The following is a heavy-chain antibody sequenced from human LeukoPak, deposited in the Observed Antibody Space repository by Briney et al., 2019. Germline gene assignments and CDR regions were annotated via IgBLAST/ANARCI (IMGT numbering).Heavy chain of an antibody. CDR1: GYIFTTYY. CDR3: ARAYDFWSGDQDY. V-gene: IGHV1-46*01. J-gene: IGHJ4*02. D-gene: IGHD3-3*01. Sequence: ASVKVSCKASGYIFTTYYIHWVRQAPGQGLEWMGIINLSDGSTSYAQKFQGRVTMIRDTSTSTVYMELSSLRPEDTAVYYCARAYDFWSGDQDYWGQGTLVTVSS. CDR2: INLSDGST.